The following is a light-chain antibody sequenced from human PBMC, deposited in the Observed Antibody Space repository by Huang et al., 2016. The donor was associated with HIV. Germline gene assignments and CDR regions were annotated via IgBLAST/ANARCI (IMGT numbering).Light chain of an antibody. CDR2: ETF. J-gene: IGKJ2*01. CDR3: QQYHEWPRT. Sequence: ERVLTQSPGTLSVSPGERATLSCRTSQGIGNSLAWYQLKPGQAPRLLIYETFIRASDIPARFSGGGSEIDFTLTINGLQSEDSAVYYCQQYHEWPRTFGQGTKVEIK. V-gene: IGKV3-15*01. CDR1: QGIGNS.